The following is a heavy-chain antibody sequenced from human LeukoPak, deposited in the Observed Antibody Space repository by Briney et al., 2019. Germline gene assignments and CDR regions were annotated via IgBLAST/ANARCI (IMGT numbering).Heavy chain of an antibody. Sequence: GGSLRLSCAASGFTFSSYWMSWVRQAPGKGLEWVANIKQDGSEKYYVDSVKGRFTISRDNAKNSLYLQMNSLRAEDTAVYYCARDSYSYGYDNWFDPWGQRTLVTVSS. CDR1: GFTFSSYW. CDR3: ARDSYSYGYDNWFDP. J-gene: IGHJ5*02. CDR2: IKQDGSEK. D-gene: IGHD5-18*01. V-gene: IGHV3-7*01.